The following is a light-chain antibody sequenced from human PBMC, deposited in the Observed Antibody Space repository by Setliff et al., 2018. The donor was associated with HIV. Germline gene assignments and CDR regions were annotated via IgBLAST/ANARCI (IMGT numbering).Light chain of an antibody. J-gene: IGLJ1*01. V-gene: IGLV2-14*02. CDR2: EGS. CDR1: SSDVGSYNL. Sequence: QSALTQPASVSGSPGQSITISCTGTSSDVGSYNLVSWYQQHPGKAPKLMIYEGSKRPSGVSNRFSGSKSGNTASLTISGLRAEDEADYFCNSYRSGSPYVFGTGTKVTVL. CDR3: NSYRSGSPYV.